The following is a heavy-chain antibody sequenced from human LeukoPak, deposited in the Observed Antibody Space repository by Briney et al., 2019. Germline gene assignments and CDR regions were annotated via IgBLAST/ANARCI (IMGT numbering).Heavy chain of an antibody. D-gene: IGHD6-13*01. CDR2: IRSKASGGTT. Sequence: GGSLRLSCTASGFTFGDYAMSWFRQAPGKGLEWVGFIRSKASGGTTEYAASVKGRFTISRDDSKSIAYLQKNSLKTEDTAVYYCTRGLRGDRAGTFYWGQGTLVTVSS. V-gene: IGHV3-49*03. CDR1: GFTFGDYA. J-gene: IGHJ4*02. CDR3: TRGLRGDRAGTFY.